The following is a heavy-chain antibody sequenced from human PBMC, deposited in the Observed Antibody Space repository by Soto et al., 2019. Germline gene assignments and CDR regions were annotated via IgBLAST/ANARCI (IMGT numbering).Heavy chain of an antibody. D-gene: IGHD3-10*01. V-gene: IGHV3-33*01. CDR2: IWYDGSNK. J-gene: IGHJ6*01. Sequence: QVQLVESGGGVVQPGRSLRLSCAASGFTFSSYGMHWVRQAPGKGLEWVAVIWYDGSNKYYADSVKGRFTISRDNSKNTLYLQMNSLRAEDTAVYYCARERTVRGVTQGYYYYGMDVW. CDR1: GFTFSSYG. CDR3: ARERTVRGVTQGYYYYGMDV.